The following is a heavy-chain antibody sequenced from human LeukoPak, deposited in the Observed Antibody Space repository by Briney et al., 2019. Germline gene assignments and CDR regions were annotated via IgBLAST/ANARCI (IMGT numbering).Heavy chain of an antibody. V-gene: IGHV3-33*01. CDR3: ARDLIFGVVIRHCMDV. Sequence: GGSLRLSCAASGFTFGSYGMHWVRQAPGKGLEWVAVIWYDRSNKYYADSVKGRFTISRDNSKNTLYLQMNSLRAEDTAVYYCARDLIFGVVIRHCMDVWGKGTTVTVSS. CDR2: IWYDRSNK. CDR1: GFTFGSYG. D-gene: IGHD3-3*01. J-gene: IGHJ6*03.